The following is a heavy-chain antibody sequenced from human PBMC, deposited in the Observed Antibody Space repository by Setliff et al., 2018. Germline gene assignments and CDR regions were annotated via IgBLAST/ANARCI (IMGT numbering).Heavy chain of an antibody. J-gene: IGHJ6*02. CDR1: GFTFSSYS. CDR3: ARDGVGQQLFVPYYYYGMDV. D-gene: IGHD6-13*01. CDR2: ISSSSSYI. V-gene: IGHV3-21*01. Sequence: PGGSLRLSCAASGFTFSSYSMNWVRQAPGKGLEWVSSISSSSSYIYYADSVKGRFTISRDNAKNSLYLQMNSVRAEDTAVYYCARDGVGQQLFVPYYYYGMDVWGQGTTVTVSS.